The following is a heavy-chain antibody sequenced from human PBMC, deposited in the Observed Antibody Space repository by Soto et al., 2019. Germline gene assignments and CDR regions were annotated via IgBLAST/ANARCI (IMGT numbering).Heavy chain of an antibody. Sequence: GGSLRLSCAASGFTFSSYWMSWVRQAPGKGLEWVANIKQDGSEKYYVDSVKGRFTISRDNAKNSLYLQMNSLRAEDTAVYYCAREDRSSRFGYYYYYMDVWGKGTTVTVSS. J-gene: IGHJ6*03. CDR3: AREDRSSRFGYYYYYMDV. V-gene: IGHV3-7*01. D-gene: IGHD3-10*01. CDR1: GFTFSSYW. CDR2: IKQDGSEK.